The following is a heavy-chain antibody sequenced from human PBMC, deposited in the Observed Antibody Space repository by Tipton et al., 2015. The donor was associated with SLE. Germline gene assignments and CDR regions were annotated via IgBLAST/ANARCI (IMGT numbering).Heavy chain of an antibody. CDR1: GDSVRSFY. CDR2: IHYTGIT. CDR3: ARGDSADL. D-gene: IGHD3-16*01. J-gene: IGHJ2*01. Sequence: TLSLTCTVSGDSVRSFYWSWIRLPPGKGLEWIGFIHYTGITNYSPSLKSRVSTSVDTSKNQFSLKLTSVTAADTAFYYCARGDSADLWGRGTLVPVSS. V-gene: IGHV4-59*02.